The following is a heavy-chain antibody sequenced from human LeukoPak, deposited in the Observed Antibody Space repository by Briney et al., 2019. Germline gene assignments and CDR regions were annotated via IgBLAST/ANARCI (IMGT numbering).Heavy chain of an antibody. J-gene: IGHJ6*02. CDR2: IIPIFGTA. Sequence: SVTVSCTASGSTFSSYAISWVRQAPGQGLEWMGGIIPIFGTANYAQKFQGRVTITADESTSTAYMELSSLRSEDTAVYYCARSPVGGGSGTYYYGMDVWGQGTTVTVSS. V-gene: IGHV1-69*01. CDR1: GSTFSSYA. CDR3: ARSPVGGGSGTYYYGMDV. D-gene: IGHD3-10*01.